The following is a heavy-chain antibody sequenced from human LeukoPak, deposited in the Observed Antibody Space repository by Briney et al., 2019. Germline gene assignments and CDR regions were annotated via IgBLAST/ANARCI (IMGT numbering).Heavy chain of an antibody. Sequence: SETLSLTCTVPGGSISSYYLSWIRQPPGKGLEWIGYIYYSGSTNYNPSLKSRVTISVDTSKNQFSLKLSSVTAADTAVYYCARGDDFWSGFPDYWGQGTLVTVSS. CDR2: IYYSGST. CDR3: ARGDDFWSGFPDY. J-gene: IGHJ4*02. D-gene: IGHD3-3*01. CDR1: GGSISSYY. V-gene: IGHV4-59*01.